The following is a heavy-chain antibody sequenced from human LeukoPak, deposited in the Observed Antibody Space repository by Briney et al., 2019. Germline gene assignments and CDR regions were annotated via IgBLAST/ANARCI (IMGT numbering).Heavy chain of an antibody. V-gene: IGHV3-64*01. D-gene: IGHD5-18*01. Sequence: GGSLRLSCAASGFTFSSYAMHWVRQAPGKGLEYVSAISSNGGSTYYANSVTGRFTISRDNSKNTLYLQMGSLRAEDMAVYYCARVIGGYSYGPFDYWGQGTLVTVSS. CDR2: ISSNGGST. CDR1: GFTFSSYA. CDR3: ARVIGGYSYGPFDY. J-gene: IGHJ4*02.